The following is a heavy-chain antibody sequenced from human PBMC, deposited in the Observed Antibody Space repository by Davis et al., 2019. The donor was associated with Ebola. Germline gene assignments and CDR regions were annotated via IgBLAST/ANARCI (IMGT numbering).Heavy chain of an antibody. D-gene: IGHD7-27*01. CDR2: ISVSGAIS. J-gene: IGHJ4*02. CDR3: TKDGKKMGIFYYFDY. CDR1: GFTFSNYS. V-gene: IGHV3-23*01. Sequence: GESLKISCAASGFTFSNYSMSWVRQAPGKGQEWVSGISVSGAISYYADSVKGRFTISRDNSKNTLYLQMNSLRAEDTAVYYCTKDGKKMGIFYYFDYWGQGTLVPVSS.